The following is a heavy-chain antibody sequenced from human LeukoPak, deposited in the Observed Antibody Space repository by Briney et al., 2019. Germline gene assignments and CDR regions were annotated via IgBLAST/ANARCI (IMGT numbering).Heavy chain of an antibody. V-gene: IGHV4-34*01. D-gene: IGHD5-18*01. Sequence: SETLSLTCAVYGGSFSGYYWSWIRQPPGKGLEWIGEINHSGSTNYNPSLKSRATISVDTPKNQFSLKLSSVTAADTAVYYCASHGYSYGFDYWGQGTLVTVSS. CDR2: INHSGST. CDR3: ASHGYSYGFDY. CDR1: GGSFSGYY. J-gene: IGHJ4*02.